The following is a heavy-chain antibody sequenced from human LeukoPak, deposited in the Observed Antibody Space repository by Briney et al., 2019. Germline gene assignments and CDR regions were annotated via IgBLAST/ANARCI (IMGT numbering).Heavy chain of an antibody. V-gene: IGHV3-23*01. CDR2: IFASGADA. J-gene: IGHJ4*02. Sequence: GGSLRLSCAASGFTFSGFEMNWVRQAPGKGLEWVSSIFASGADAYYADSVKGRCTISRDNSKNTLYLQMNSLRADDTAVYYCAKDLEYTYYFDSWGQGTLLTVSS. CDR3: AKDLEYTYYFDS. CDR1: GFTFSGFE. D-gene: IGHD3-3*01.